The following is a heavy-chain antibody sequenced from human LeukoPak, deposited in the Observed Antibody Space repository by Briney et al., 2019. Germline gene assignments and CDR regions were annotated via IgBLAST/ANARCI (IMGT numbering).Heavy chain of an antibody. J-gene: IGHJ4*02. V-gene: IGHV4-59*08. D-gene: IGHD2-2*01. CDR2: IYYSGST. Sequence: SETLSLTCTVSGGSIRSYYWSWIRQSPGKGLEWVGQIYYSGSTNYNPSLKSRVTISIDTSKNQFSLKLSSVTAADTAVYYCARLPRGCSSTSCYDYFDYWGQGTLVTVSS. CDR3: ARLPRGCSSTSCYDYFDY. CDR1: GGSIRSYY.